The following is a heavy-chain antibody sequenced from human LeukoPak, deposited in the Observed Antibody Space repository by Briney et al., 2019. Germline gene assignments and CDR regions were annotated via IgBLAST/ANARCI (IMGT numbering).Heavy chain of an antibody. J-gene: IGHJ5*02. D-gene: IGHD3-10*01. CDR2: MNPSSGNT. V-gene: IGHV1-8*01. CDR3: ARFNYGSGSYLLP. CDR1: GYTFTSYD. Sequence: GASVKVSCKASGYTFTSYDINWERRATGQGREWMGWMNPSSGNTGYAHKVQGRGTMTRHTSISTAYIELSNLRSEDTAVYYCARFNYGSGSYLLPWGQGTLVTVSS.